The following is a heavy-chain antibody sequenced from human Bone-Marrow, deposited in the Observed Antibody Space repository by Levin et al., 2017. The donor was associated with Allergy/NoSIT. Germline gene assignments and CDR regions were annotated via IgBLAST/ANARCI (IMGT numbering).Heavy chain of an antibody. V-gene: IGHV1-2*02. CDR1: GYIFTGYY. D-gene: IGHD7-27*01. Sequence: GASVKVSCKASGYIFTGYYIHWVRQAPGQGLEWMGWIIPNTGDTKYAQQFQGRVTMTRDTSISTAYMELSSLTSDDTAMYFCARERVSDWGIYEPSPIDYWGQGTLVTVSS. CDR2: IIPNTGDT. J-gene: IGHJ4*02. CDR3: ARERVSDWGIYEPSPIDY.